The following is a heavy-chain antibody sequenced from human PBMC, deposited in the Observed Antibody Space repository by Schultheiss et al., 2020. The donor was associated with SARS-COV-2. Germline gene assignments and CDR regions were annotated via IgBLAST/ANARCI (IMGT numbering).Heavy chain of an antibody. V-gene: IGHV4-30-2*01. CDR3: ARSRKGMYRLSSREDNWFDP. D-gene: IGHD3-16*02. Sequence: SQTLSLTCAVSGGSISSGGYSWSWIRQPPGKGLEWIGYIYYSGSTNYNPSLKSRVTISVDTSKNQFSLKLSSVTAADTAVYYCARSRKGMYRLSSREDNWFDPWGQGTLVTVSS. CDR2: IYYSGST. J-gene: IGHJ5*02. CDR1: GGSISSGGYS.